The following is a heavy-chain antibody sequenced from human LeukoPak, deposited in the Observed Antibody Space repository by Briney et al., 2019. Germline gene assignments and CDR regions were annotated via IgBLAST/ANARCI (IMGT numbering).Heavy chain of an antibody. CDR3: ARGGYYLGNYYVIGAFDI. Sequence: ASVKVSCKASGYTFTGYYIHWVRQAPGQGLEWMGWINPNNDDTNYAQNFQGRVTMTRDTSISTAYMELGRLRSDDTAIYYCARGGYYLGNYYVIGAFDIWGQGTMVTVSS. V-gene: IGHV1-2*02. J-gene: IGHJ3*02. D-gene: IGHD1-26*01. CDR1: GYTFTGYY. CDR2: INPNNDDT.